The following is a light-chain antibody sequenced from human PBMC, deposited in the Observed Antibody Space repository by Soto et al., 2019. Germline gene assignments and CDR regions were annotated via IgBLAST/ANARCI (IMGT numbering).Light chain of an antibody. CDR3: CSYAGGSTYV. J-gene: IGLJ1*01. V-gene: IGLV2-23*01. CDR2: EGS. CDR1: SSDVGSYNL. Sequence: QSVLTQPASVPGSPGQSITISCTGTSSDVGSYNLFSWYQHHPGKAPKLMIYEGSKWPSGVSTCLSGSKSGNTAALPISGLQAEDEADYYCCSYAGGSTYVFGSGTKVTVL.